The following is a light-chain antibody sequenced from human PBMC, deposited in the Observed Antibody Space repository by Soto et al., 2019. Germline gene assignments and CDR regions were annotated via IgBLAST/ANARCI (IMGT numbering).Light chain of an antibody. J-gene: IGKJ1*01. Sequence: DIQMTQSPSTLSASVGDRVTITCRASQSISGWLAWYQQKPGKAPNLLIYKASSLESGVPSRFSGSGSGTEFTLTISSLQPDDFATYYCQQYNNYGSWTFGQGTKVEI. CDR3: QQYNNYGSWT. V-gene: IGKV1-5*03. CDR2: KAS. CDR1: QSISGW.